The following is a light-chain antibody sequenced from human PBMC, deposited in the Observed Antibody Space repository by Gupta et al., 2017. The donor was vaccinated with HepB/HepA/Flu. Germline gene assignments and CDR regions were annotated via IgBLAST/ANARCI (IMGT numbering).Light chain of an antibody. J-gene: IGLJ3*02. V-gene: IGLV2-8*01. CDR2: GVN. CDR3: SSYAGRNSGM. CDR1: TSDIGGYDY. Sequence: QSALTQPPSASGSPGQSVTISCMGTTSDIGGYDYVSWYQQHPGKAPKRMIYGVNKRPSGVPDRFSGSKFGNTASLTVSGLQAEDEADYYCSSYAGRNSGMFGGGTKLTVL.